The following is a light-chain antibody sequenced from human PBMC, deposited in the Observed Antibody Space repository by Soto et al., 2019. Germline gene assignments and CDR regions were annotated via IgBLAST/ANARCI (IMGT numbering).Light chain of an antibody. CDR2: GAS. CDR1: QSVSSSY. CDR3: QQYGSSHRT. J-gene: IGKJ1*01. Sequence: EIVLTQSPATLSLSPGERATLSCRASQSVSSSYLAWYQQKPGQAPRLLIYGASSRATGIPDRFSGSGSGTDFTLTISRLEPEDFAVYYCQQYGSSHRTFGQGTKVDI. V-gene: IGKV3-20*01.